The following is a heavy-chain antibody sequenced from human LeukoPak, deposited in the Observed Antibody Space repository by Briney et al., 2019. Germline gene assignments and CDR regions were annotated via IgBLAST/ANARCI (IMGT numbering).Heavy chain of an antibody. Sequence: SETLSLTCAVYGGSFSGYYWSWIRQPPGKGLEWIGEINHSGSTNYNPSLKSRVTISVDTSKNQFSLKLSSVTAADTAVYYCARDATLGEYSAFHDYDHADGLDLWGHGTRVTVSS. CDR3: ARDATLGEYSAFHDYDHADGLDL. D-gene: IGHD2/OR15-2a*01. V-gene: IGHV4-34*01. J-gene: IGHJ3*01. CDR2: INHSGST. CDR1: GGSFSGYY.